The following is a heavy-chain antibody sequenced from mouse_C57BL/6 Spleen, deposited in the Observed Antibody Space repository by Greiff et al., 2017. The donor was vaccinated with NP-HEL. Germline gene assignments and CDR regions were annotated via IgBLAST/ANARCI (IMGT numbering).Heavy chain of an antibody. CDR2: INYDGSST. CDR1: GFTFSDYY. CDR3: AREIVYYAMDY. J-gene: IGHJ4*01. Sequence: EVKLMESEGGLVQPGSSMKLSCTASGFTFSDYYMAWVRQVPEKGLEWVANINYDGSSTYYLDSLKSRFIISRDNAKNILYLQMSSLKSEDTATYYCAREIVYYAMDYWGQGTSVTVSS. V-gene: IGHV5-16*01. D-gene: IGHD2-12*01.